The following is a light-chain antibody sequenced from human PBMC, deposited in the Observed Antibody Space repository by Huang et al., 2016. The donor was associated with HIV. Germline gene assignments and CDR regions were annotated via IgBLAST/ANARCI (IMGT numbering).Light chain of an antibody. CDR2: WAS. CDR3: QQYYNVPQT. V-gene: IGKV4-1*01. Sequence: DIVMTQAPDFLSVSPGERATISCKSSQSLLYSLNGKNYLAWFQQRPGRPPKLLLYWASTRESGIPDRFSGSGSGTDFTLTIDNVQPEDVAIDYCQQYYNVPQTFGRGTKVEIK. J-gene: IGKJ1*01. CDR1: QSLLYSLNGKNY.